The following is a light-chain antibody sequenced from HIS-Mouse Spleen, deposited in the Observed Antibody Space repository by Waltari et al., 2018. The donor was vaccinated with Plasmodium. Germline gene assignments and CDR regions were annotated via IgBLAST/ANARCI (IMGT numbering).Light chain of an antibody. Sequence: QAVLTQPSSLSASPGASASLTCTLRRGINVGTYRIYWYQQQPGSPPQYPLRYKSDSDKQQGSGVPSRFSGSKDASANAGILLISGLQSEDEADYYCMIWHSSAWVFGGGTKLTVL. V-gene: IGLV5-45*03. CDR3: MIWHSSAWV. J-gene: IGLJ3*02. CDR2: YKSDSDK. CDR1: RGINVGTYR.